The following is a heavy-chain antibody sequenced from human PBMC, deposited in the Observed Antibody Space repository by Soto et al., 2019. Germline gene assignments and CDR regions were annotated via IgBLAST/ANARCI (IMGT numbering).Heavy chain of an antibody. CDR1: GYTFTGYY. V-gene: IGHV1-2*04. CDR3: ARGGTVTFYYYYYMDV. D-gene: IGHD4-17*01. J-gene: IGHJ6*03. CDR2: INPNSGGT. Sequence: ASVKVSCKASGYTFTGYYMNWVRQAPGQGPEWMGWINPNSGGTNYAQKFQGWVTMTRDTSISTAYMELSRLRSDDTAVYYCARGGTVTFYYYYYMDVWGKGTTVTVSS.